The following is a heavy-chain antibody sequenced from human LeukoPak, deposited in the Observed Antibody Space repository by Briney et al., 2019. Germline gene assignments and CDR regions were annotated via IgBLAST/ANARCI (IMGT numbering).Heavy chain of an antibody. Sequence: SGTLSLTCAVSGGSISSSNWWSWVRQPPGKGLEWIGEIYHSGSTNYNPSLKSRVTISVDKSKNQFSLKLSSVTAADTAVYYCARANYSLVGETFDYWGQGTLVTVSS. CDR1: GGSISSSNW. V-gene: IGHV4-4*02. J-gene: IGHJ4*02. D-gene: IGHD3-10*01. CDR3: ARANYSLVGETFDY. CDR2: IYHSGST.